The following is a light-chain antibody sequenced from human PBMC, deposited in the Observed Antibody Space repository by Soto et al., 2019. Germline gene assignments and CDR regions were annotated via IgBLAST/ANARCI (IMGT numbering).Light chain of an antibody. V-gene: IGKV1-6*01. CDR1: QGIRND. CDR2: AAS. Sequence: ASQMTQSPSSLSASVGDRVTITCRASQGIRNDLGWYQHKPGKAPKLLIYAASTLQRGVPSRFSGSGSGTDFTLTISSLQPEDLGTYYCLQKYRDPWTFGPGTKVELK. CDR3: LQKYRDPWT. J-gene: IGKJ1*01.